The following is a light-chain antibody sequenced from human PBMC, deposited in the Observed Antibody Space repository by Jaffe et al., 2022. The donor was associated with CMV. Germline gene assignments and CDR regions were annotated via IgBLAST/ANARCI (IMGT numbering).Light chain of an antibody. CDR2: DAS. J-gene: IGKJ3*01. CDR1: QSVGNY. V-gene: IGKV3-11*01. CDR3: QQRTDWPPGVT. Sequence: EVLLTQSPATLSLSPGERATLSCRASQSVGNYLAWYQQRPGQAPRLLIYDASSRATGIPARFSGSGSETEFTLTIGSLEPEDSAIYYCQQRTDWPPGVTFGPGTKINIK.